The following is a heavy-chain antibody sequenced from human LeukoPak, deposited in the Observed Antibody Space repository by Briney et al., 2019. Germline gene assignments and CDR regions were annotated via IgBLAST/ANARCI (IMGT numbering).Heavy chain of an antibody. D-gene: IGHD6-19*01. CDR2: IYYSGST. CDR1: GGSISSYY. Sequence: KASETLSLTCTVSGGSISSYYWSWIRQPPGKGLEWIGYIYYSGSTNYNPSLKSRVTISVDTSKNQFSLKLSSVTAADTAVYYCAGVTAVADLGWFDPWGQGTVATVSS. J-gene: IGHJ5*02. CDR3: AGVTAVADLGWFDP. V-gene: IGHV4-59*08.